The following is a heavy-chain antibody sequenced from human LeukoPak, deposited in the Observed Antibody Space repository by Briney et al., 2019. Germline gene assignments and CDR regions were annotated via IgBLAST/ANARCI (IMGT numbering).Heavy chain of an antibody. V-gene: IGHV1-8*03. J-gene: IGHJ5*02. CDR1: GYTFTSYD. Sequence: ASVKVSCKASGYTFTSYDINWVRQATGQGLEWMGWMNPNSGNTGYAQKFQGRVTITRNTSISTAYMKLSSLRSEDTAVYYCARGDYVWGSYRYNWFDPWGQGTLVTVSS. D-gene: IGHD3-16*02. CDR2: MNPNSGNT. CDR3: ARGDYVWGSYRYNWFDP.